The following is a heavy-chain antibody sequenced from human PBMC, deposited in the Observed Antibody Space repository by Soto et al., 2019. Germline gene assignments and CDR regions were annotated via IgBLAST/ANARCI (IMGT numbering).Heavy chain of an antibody. CDR2: MNQDGSES. V-gene: IGHV3-7*01. CDR3: ARLSTSAGRRDLAC. Sequence: EVQLVESGGGLVQPGGSLRLSCAASGFSLSSYWMTWVRQAPGKGLEWVANMNQDGSESDYVGCVKGRFTCTRDNAKNSLYLQMNSLRAEDTAVDYCARLSTSAGRRDLACWGQGTLVTVSS. J-gene: IGHJ4*02. CDR1: GFSLSSYW.